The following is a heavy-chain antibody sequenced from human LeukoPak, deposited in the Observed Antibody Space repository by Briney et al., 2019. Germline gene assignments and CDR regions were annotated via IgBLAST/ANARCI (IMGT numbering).Heavy chain of an antibody. CDR1: GFTFSNDW. J-gene: IGHJ3*01. Sequence: GGSLRLSCAASGFTFSNDWMAWVRQGPGKGLEWVALITEAGNKKNYVDSVKGRFTISRDNAKSSLYLKMNSLRAEDTALYYCVRDPGYGALDVWGQGTMVTVSS. CDR2: ITEAGNKK. V-gene: IGHV3-7*01. D-gene: IGHD5-12*01. CDR3: VRDPGYGALDV.